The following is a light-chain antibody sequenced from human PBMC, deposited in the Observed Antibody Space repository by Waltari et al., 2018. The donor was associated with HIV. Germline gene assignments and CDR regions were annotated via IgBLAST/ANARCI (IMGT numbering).Light chain of an antibody. J-gene: IGLJ2*01. V-gene: IGLV3-25*03. CDR1: VLSRQY. Sequence: SYELTQPPSLSVSPGQTAGITCSGHVLSRQYSYWFRHKSGQDPVMFMYRDTERPSGIPGRFSGSKSGTTVTLTIGGVQAEDEADYYCQSGDNSGPHVVFGGGTTLTVL. CDR2: RDT. CDR3: QSGDNSGPHVV.